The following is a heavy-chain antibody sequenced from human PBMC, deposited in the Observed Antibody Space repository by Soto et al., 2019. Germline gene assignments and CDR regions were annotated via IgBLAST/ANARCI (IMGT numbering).Heavy chain of an antibody. J-gene: IGHJ4*02. CDR3: AKRIAAAGTSTWYFDY. CDR2: ISGSGGST. D-gene: IGHD6-13*01. Sequence: EVQLLESGGGLVQPGGSLRLSCAASGFTFSSYAMSWVRQAPGKGLEWVSAISGSGGSTYYADSVKGRFTISRDNSKNTLYLQMNSLRAEDTAVYYCAKRIAAAGTSTWYFDYWGQGTLVTVSS. CDR1: GFTFSSYA. V-gene: IGHV3-23*01.